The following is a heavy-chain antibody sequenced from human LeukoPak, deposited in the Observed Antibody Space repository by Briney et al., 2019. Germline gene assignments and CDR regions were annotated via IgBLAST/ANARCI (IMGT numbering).Heavy chain of an antibody. D-gene: IGHD6-19*01. J-gene: IGHJ4*02. Sequence: EGSLRLSCAASGFTFSSYSTNWVRQAPGKGLEWLSSVSSSSSYIYYADSVKGRFTISRDNAKNSLYLQMNSLRAEDTAVYYCARLGLAVAGTFDYWGQGTLVTVSS. CDR3: ARLGLAVAGTFDY. CDR2: VSSSSSYI. V-gene: IGHV3-21*01. CDR1: GFTFSSYS.